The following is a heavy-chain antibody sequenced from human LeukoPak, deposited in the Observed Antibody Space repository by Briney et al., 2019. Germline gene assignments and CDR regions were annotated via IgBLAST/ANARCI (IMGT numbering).Heavy chain of an antibody. CDR3: AKIGSDPDYYFDY. CDR2: ISGSGGST. CDR1: GFTFSSYG. J-gene: IGHJ4*02. Sequence: GGTLRLSCAASGFTFSSYGMSWVRQAPGKGLEWVSAISGSGGSTYYADSVKGRFTISRDNSKNTLYLQMNSLRAVDTAVYYCAKIGSDPDYYFDYWGQGTLVTVSS. V-gene: IGHV3-23*01.